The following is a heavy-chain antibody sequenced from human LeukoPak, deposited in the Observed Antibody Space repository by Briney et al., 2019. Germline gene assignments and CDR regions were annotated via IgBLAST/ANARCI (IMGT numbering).Heavy chain of an antibody. V-gene: IGHV3-23*01. CDR1: GFTFSSYA. Sequence: PGGSLRLSCAASGFTFSSYAMSWVRQAPGKGLEWVSAISGSGGSTYYADSVKGRFTISRDNAKNSVYLQMDSLRAEDTAVYYCARGFGGYCSSTSCLVTIDYWGQGIPVTVSS. J-gene: IGHJ4*02. CDR2: ISGSGGST. D-gene: IGHD2-2*01. CDR3: ARGFGGYCSSTSCLVTIDY.